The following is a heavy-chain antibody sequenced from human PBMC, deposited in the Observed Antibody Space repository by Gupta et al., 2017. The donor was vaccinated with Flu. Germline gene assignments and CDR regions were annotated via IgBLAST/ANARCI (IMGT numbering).Heavy chain of an antibody. Sequence: EVQLLESGGGLVQPGGSLRLSCAASGFTFSSYAMSWVRQAPGKGLEWVSAISGSGGSTYYADSVKGRFTISRVNSKNTLYLQMNSLRAEDTAVYYCAKNADYGDYASRPYNWFDPWGQGTLVTVSS. V-gene: IGHV3-23*01. CDR3: AKNADYGDYASRPYNWFDP. CDR1: GFTFSSYA. J-gene: IGHJ5*02. CDR2: ISGSGGST. D-gene: IGHD4-17*01.